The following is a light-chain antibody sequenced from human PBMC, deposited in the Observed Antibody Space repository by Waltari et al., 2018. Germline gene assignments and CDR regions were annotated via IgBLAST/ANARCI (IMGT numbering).Light chain of an antibody. CDR2: DAS. CDR1: QSVNTN. CDR3: QQRSTWPSIT. Sequence: EIVLSHSPATLSLSPGERGTLSCRASQSVNTNLAWYPQKPGQAPRLLIYDASNRATGIPARFSGSGSGTDFTLTISSLQREDFAVYYCQQRSTWPSITFGQGTRLEIK. V-gene: IGKV3-11*01. J-gene: IGKJ5*01.